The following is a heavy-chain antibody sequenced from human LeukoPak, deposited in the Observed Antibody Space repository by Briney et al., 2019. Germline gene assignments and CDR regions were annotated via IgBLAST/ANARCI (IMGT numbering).Heavy chain of an antibody. CDR3: ASRSYCGGDCYSYYFDY. CDR1: GGSISSYY. D-gene: IGHD2-21*02. CDR2: IYTSGST. Sequence: SETLSLTCTVSGGSISSYYWSWIRQPPGKGLEWIGYIYTSGSTNYNPSLKSRVTISVDTSKNQFSLKLSSVTAADTAVYYCASRSYCGGDCYSYYFDYWGQGTLVTVSS. V-gene: IGHV4-4*09. J-gene: IGHJ4*02.